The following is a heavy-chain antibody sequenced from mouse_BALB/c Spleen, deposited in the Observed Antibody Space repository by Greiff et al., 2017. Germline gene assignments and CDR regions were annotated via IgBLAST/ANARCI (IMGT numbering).Heavy chain of an antibody. CDR2: ISSGGSYT. CDR1: GFTFSSYT. CDR3: TRDEDSYYAMDY. J-gene: IGHJ4*01. Sequence: EVQVVESGGGLVKPGGSLKLSCAASGFTFSSYTMSWVRQTPEKRLEWVATISSGGSYTYYPDSVKGRFTISRDNAKNTLYLQMSSLKSEDTAMYYCTRDEDSYYAMDYWGQGTSVTVSS. V-gene: IGHV5-6-4*01.